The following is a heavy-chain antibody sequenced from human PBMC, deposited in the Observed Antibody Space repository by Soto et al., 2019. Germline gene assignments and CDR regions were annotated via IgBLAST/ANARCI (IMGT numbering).Heavy chain of an antibody. CDR3: ARRWGRTFDY. CDR2: IHYSGST. J-gene: IGHJ4*02. Sequence: QVQLLESGPGLVKASETQSLSCTVSGGSISSYYWSWIRQPPGKGLEWIGYIHYSGSTNYNPSLKRRVTISVDTSKNQFSLKLSSVTAADTAVYYCARRWGRTFDYWGQGTLVTVSS. V-gene: IGHV4-59*08. CDR1: GGSISSYY. D-gene: IGHD1-26*01.